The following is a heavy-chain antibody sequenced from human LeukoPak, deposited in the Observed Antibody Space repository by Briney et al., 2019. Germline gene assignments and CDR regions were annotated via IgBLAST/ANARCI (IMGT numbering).Heavy chain of an antibody. V-gene: IGHV3-11*01. CDR3: ARRRYNWNAIDY. D-gene: IGHD1-20*01. CDR2: ISSSGNII. CDR1: GFTFSDYY. J-gene: IGHJ4*02. Sequence: GGSLRLSCVASGFTFSDYYMSWIRQAPGKGLEWVSYISSSGNIIYYADSVKGRFTISRDNAKNSLYLQMNSLRAEDTAVYYCARRRYNWNAIDYWGQGTLVTVSS.